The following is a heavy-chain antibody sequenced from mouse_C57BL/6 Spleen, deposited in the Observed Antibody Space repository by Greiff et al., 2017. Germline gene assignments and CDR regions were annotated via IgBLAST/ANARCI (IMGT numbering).Heavy chain of an antibody. CDR3: ASTYDYDGRGYYFDY. CDR2: IYPSDSET. Sequence: QVQLQQPGAELVRPGSSVKLSCKASGYTFTSYWMDWVKQRPGQGLEWIGNIYPSDSETHYNQKFKDKATLTVDKSSSTAYMQLSSLTSEDSAVYYCASTYDYDGRGYYFDYGGQGTTLTVSS. J-gene: IGHJ2*01. CDR1: GYTFTSYW. V-gene: IGHV1-61*01. D-gene: IGHD2-4*01.